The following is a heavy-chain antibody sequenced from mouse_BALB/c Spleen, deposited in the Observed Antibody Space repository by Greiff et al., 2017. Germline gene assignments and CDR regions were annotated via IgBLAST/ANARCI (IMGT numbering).Heavy chain of an antibody. J-gene: IGHJ3*01. CDR1: GYTFTSYY. Sequence: QVQLKESGAELVKPGASVKLSCKASGYTFTSYYMYWVKQRPGQGLEWIGEINPSNGGTNFNEKFKSKATLTVDKSSSTAYMQLSSLTSEDSAVYYCTREADPPFAYWGQGTLVTVSA. D-gene: IGHD3-2*02. V-gene: IGHV1S81*02. CDR3: TREADPPFAY. CDR2: INPSNGGT.